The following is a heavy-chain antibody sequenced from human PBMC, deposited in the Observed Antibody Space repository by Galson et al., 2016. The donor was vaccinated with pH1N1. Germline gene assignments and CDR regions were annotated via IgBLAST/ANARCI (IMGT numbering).Heavy chain of an antibody. J-gene: IGHJ4*02. CDR1: NGSISSDDYY. CDR3: ARVGITIARGAIDY. V-gene: IGHV4-30-4*08. D-gene: IGHD3-10*01. Sequence: TLSLTCTVSNGSISSDDYYWTWIRQPPGKGLEWIGYIYYSGTTYYNPALKSRVTISIDTSKNQFSLKLNSVTAADTAIYFCARVGITIARGAIDYWGQGTLVTVSS. CDR2: IYYSGTT.